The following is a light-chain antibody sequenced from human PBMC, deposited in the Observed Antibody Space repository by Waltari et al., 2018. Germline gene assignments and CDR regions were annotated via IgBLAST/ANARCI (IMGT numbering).Light chain of an antibody. J-gene: IGKJ5*01. CDR1: QGISSA. CDR3: QQFNSYPPL. CDR2: DAS. V-gene: IGKV1-13*02. Sequence: AIQLTQSPSSLSASVGDRVTISCRASQGISSALAWYQQKPGKAPKLLIYDASSLESGVPSRFSGSGSGTDFTLTISSLQPEDFATYYCQQFNSYPPLFGQGTRLEIK.